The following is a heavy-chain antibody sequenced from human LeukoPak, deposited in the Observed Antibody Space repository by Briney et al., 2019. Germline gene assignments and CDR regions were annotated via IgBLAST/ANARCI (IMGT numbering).Heavy chain of an antibody. Sequence: SETLSLTCTVSGGSISSYYWSWIRQPPGKGLEWIGYIYYSGSTNYNPSLKSRVIISVDTSKNQFSLKLSSVTAADTAVYYCARQGIKGDTAMPWGQGTLVTVSS. J-gene: IGHJ5*02. CDR1: GGSISSYY. V-gene: IGHV4-59*08. CDR3: ARQGIKGDTAMP. D-gene: IGHD5-18*01. CDR2: IYYSGST.